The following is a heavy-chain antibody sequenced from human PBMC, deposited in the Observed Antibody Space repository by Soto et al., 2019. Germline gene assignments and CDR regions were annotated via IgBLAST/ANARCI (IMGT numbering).Heavy chain of an antibody. J-gene: IGHJ5*02. CDR3: ARGDPQASYNWFDP. CDR2: INHSGST. V-gene: IGHV4-34*01. CDR1: GGSFSGYY. Sequence: LSLTCAVYGGSFSGYYWSWIRQPPGKGLEWIGEINHSGSTNYNPSLKSRVTISVDTSKNQFSLKLSSVTAADTAVYYCARGDPQASYNWFDPWGQGTLVTVSS.